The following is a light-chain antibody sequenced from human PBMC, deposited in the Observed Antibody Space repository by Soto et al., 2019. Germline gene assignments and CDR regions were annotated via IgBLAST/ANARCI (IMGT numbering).Light chain of an antibody. CDR3: QQYDNLPLT. J-gene: IGKJ4*01. CDR1: QDISNY. Sequence: DIHRTQSPSSLSASVGDRVTITCQASQDISNYLNWYQQKPGKAPKLLIYDASNLETGVPSRFSGSGSGTDFTFTISSLQPEDIATYYCQQYDNLPLTFGGGTKVDIK. CDR2: DAS. V-gene: IGKV1-33*01.